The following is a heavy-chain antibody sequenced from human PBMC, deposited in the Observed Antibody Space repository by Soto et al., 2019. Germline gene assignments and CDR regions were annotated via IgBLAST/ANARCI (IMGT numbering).Heavy chain of an antibody. V-gene: IGHV4-59*01. CDR3: ARADYGSGSYLYYYGIDV. Sequence: PSETLSLTCSVSGDSINSYYWSWIRQPPGRGLEWVGYIHYSGRRKYNPSLKSRVSMSLDTSKNQFSLKLSSVTAADTAAYYCARADYGSGSYLYYYGIDVWGQGTTVTVSS. CDR2: IHYSGRR. D-gene: IGHD3-10*01. J-gene: IGHJ6*02. CDR1: GDSINSYY.